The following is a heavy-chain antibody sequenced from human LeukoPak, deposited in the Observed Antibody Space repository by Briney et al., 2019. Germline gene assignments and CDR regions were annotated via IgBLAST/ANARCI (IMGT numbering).Heavy chain of an antibody. CDR1: GFSFSSDG. V-gene: IGHV3-23*01. J-gene: IGHJ4*02. Sequence: QPGGTLRLSCSASGFSFSSDGMSWVRQAPGKGLEWVSGILGGAGSTYYADSVKGRFTISRDNSKNTLYLQMNSLRAEDTAVYYCARGPSGYHNTGGQGTLVTVSS. CDR2: ILGGAGST. CDR3: ARGPSGYHNT. D-gene: IGHD5-12*01.